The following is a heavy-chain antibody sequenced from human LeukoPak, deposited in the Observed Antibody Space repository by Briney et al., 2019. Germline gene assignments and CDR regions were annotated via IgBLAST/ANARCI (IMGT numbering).Heavy chain of an antibody. Sequence: GGSLRLSCSASGFTFSRYAMHWVRQAQGKGLEYDSASRSNWGSKHYEDSVKGRFTISRDNSKSTLYLQMSSLRDEDAAVYYCVKDGGYHGSGSSYYFDYWGQGTLVTVSS. V-gene: IGHV3-64D*06. CDR3: VKDGGYHGSGSSYYFDY. J-gene: IGHJ4*02. D-gene: IGHD3-10*01. CDR1: GFTFSRYA. CDR2: SRSNWGSK.